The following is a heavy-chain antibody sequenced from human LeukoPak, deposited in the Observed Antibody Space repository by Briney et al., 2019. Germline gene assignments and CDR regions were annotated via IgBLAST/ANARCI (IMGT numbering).Heavy chain of an antibody. J-gene: IGHJ6*02. CDR1: GGSIRSSYYY. Sequence: SETLSLTCTVSGGSIRSSYYYWGWIRQPPGKGLEWIGSIYDSGSTYYNPSLKSRVTISVDTSKNQFSLKLSSVTAADTAVYYCARGAHSYRYYYYGMDVWGQGTTVTVSS. D-gene: IGHD5-18*01. V-gene: IGHV4-39*07. CDR2: IYDSGST. CDR3: ARGAHSYRYYYYGMDV.